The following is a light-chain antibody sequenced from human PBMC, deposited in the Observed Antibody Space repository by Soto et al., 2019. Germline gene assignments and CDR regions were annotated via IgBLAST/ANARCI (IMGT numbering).Light chain of an antibody. CDR1: QSISSY. J-gene: IGKJ2*01. V-gene: IGKV1-39*01. CDR2: AAS. CDR3: QQYKAYSYT. Sequence: DIQMTQSPSSLSASVGDRVTITCRASQSISSYLNWYQQKPGKAPKLLIYAASSLQSGVPSRFSGSGSGTEFSLTISSLQPDDFATYYCQQYKAYSYTFGQGTKLEMK.